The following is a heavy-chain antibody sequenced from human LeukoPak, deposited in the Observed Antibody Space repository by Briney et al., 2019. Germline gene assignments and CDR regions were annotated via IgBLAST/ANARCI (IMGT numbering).Heavy chain of an antibody. CDR1: GGSISSSSYY. CDR2: IYYSGST. Sequence: PSETLSLTCTVSGGSISSSSYYWGWIRQPPGKGLEWIGSIYYSGSTYYNPSLKSRVTISVDTSKNQFSLKLSSVTAADTAVYYCARGRWPEEGIAAAGTELWDYWGQGTLVTVSP. V-gene: IGHV4-39*07. D-gene: IGHD6-13*01. J-gene: IGHJ4*02. CDR3: ARGRWPEEGIAAAGTELWDY.